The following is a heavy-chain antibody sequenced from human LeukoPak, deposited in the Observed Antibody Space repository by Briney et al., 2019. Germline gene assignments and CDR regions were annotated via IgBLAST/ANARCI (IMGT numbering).Heavy chain of an antibody. CDR3: ARVKDSYYYGSGSHAPDY. CDR2: IKQDGSEK. CDR1: GFTFSSYW. Sequence: GGSLRLSCAASGFTFSSYWMSWVRQAPGKGLEWVANIKQDGSEKYYVDSVKGRFTISRDNAKNSLYLQMNSLRAEDTAVYYCARVKDSYYYGSGSHAPDYWGQGTRVTVSS. V-gene: IGHV3-7*01. J-gene: IGHJ4*02. D-gene: IGHD3-10*01.